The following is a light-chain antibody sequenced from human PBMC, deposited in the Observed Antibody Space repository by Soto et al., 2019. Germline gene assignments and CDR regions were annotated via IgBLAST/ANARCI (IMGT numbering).Light chain of an antibody. CDR1: QSVGSY. CDR3: QQRSNWPFT. CDR2: DAS. J-gene: IGKJ3*01. V-gene: IGKV3-11*01. Sequence: EIVLTQSPATLSLSPGERATLSCRASQSVGSYFAWYQQKPGQAPRLLIYDASNRATGIPARFSGSGSGTDFTLTISSLEPEDFAVYYCQQRSNWPFTFGPRTKVDIK.